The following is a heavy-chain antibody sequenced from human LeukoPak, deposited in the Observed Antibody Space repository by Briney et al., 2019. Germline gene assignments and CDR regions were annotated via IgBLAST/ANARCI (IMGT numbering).Heavy chain of an antibody. J-gene: IGHJ6*03. Sequence: GASVKVSCKTSGYTFTNNAINWVRQAPGQGLEWMGWVNPNSGGTSYAQKFQGRVTMTRNTSISTAYMELSSLRSEDTAVYYCARAGKFFDYGDQRGYYYYYYMDVWGKGTTVTVSS. CDR1: GYTFTNNA. CDR2: VNPNSGGT. V-gene: IGHV1-2*02. CDR3: ARAGKFFDYGDQRGYYYYYYMDV. D-gene: IGHD4-17*01.